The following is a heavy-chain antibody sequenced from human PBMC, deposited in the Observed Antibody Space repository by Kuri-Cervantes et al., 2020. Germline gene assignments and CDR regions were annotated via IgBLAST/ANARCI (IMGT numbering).Heavy chain of an antibody. J-gene: IGHJ6*02. CDR1: GDTFTGYY. Sequence: ASVKVSCKASGDTFTGYYMHWVRQAPGQGLEWMGWMNPNSGNTGYAQKFQGIVTMTRNTSISTAYMELSRLRSEDTAVYYCARASRYWWGGYGMDVWGQGTTVTVSS. D-gene: IGHD2-15*01. V-gene: IGHV1-8*02. CDR3: ARASRYWWGGYGMDV. CDR2: MNPNSGNT.